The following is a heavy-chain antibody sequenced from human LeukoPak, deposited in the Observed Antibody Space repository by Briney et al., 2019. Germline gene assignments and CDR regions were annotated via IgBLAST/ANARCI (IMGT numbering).Heavy chain of an antibody. D-gene: IGHD3-3*01. V-gene: IGHV4-38-2*02. Sequence: SETLSLTCFVSGYPINIDYSWGWIRPSPGKGLEWIGVISRKGITYYNPSLRGRVSISPDTSKTQFSLSLSSMTATDTAMYYCARVPGVYFDFSIGFGSGWFDPWGQGSLVTVSS. CDR1: GYPINIDYS. CDR2: ISRKGIT. CDR3: ARVPGVYFDFSIGFGSGWFDP. J-gene: IGHJ5*02.